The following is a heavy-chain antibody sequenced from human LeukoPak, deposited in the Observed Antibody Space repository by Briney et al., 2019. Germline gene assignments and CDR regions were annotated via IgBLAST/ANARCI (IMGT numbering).Heavy chain of an antibody. CDR2: IDPSGGST. CDR3: ARDFGEMPNY. V-gene: IGHV1-46*01. D-gene: IGHD5-24*01. CDR1: GYTFTRYY. Sequence: ATVKVSCKASGYTFTRYYMHWVRQAPGQGLEWMGIIDPSGGSTSYAQKFQGGVTMTRDATTSTVYLELSSLRSEDTAVYYCARDFGEMPNYWGQGTLVTVCS. J-gene: IGHJ4*02.